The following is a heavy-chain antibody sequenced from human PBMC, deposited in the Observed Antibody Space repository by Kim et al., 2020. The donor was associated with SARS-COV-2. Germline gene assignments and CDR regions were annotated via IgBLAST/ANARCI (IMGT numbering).Heavy chain of an antibody. J-gene: IGHJ4*02. CDR3: ARGRHYYGSGEIDY. Sequence: SETLSLTCAVYGGSFSGYYWSWIRQPPGKGLEWIGEINHSGSTNYNPSLKSRVTISVDTSKNQFSLKLSSVTAADTAVYYCARGRHYYGSGEIDYWGQGTLVTVSS. D-gene: IGHD3-10*01. V-gene: IGHV4-34*01. CDR2: INHSGST. CDR1: GGSFSGYY.